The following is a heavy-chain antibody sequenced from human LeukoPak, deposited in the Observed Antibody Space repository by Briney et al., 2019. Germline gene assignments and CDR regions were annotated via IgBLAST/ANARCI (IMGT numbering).Heavy chain of an antibody. V-gene: IGHV1-69*04. J-gene: IGHJ4*02. CDR1: GGTFTSHA. Sequence: ASVKVSCKASGGTFTSHAISWVRQAPGQGLEWVGRIIPTLGVTTYAQKLQDRVTITADRSTGTAYMALRSLKSEDTAVYLCARDMDVGFGELVDYWGQGTLLSVSS. CDR2: IIPTLGVT. D-gene: IGHD3-10*01. CDR3: ARDMDVGFGELVDY.